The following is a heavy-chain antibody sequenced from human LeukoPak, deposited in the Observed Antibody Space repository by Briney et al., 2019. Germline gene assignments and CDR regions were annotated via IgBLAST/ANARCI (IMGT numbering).Heavy chain of an antibody. Sequence: GSLRLSCAASGFTFSSYGMHWVRQAPGKGLEWVAFIRYDGSNKYYADSVKGRFTISRDNSKNTLYLQMNSLRAEDTAVYYCAKVKPVTMVRGDIIGFDYWGQGTLVTVSS. J-gene: IGHJ4*02. CDR3: AKVKPVTMVRGDIIGFDY. CDR1: GFTFSSYG. CDR2: IRYDGSNK. V-gene: IGHV3-30*02. D-gene: IGHD3-10*01.